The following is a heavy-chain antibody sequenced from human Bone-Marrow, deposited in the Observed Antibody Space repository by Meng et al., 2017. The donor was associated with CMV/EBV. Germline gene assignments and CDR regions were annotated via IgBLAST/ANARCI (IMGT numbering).Heavy chain of an antibody. J-gene: IGHJ1*01. CDR2: ISSYNGNT. CDR1: GYTLTNYG. CDR3: ARDPGIFGVATE. D-gene: IGHD3-3*01. Sequence: ASVKVSCKASGYTLTNYGISWVRQAPGQGLEWMGWISSYNGNTNYAQKLQGRVTMTTDTSTSTAYMELRSLRSEDTAVYYCARDPGIFGVATEGGQGTLVTVSS. V-gene: IGHV1-18*01.